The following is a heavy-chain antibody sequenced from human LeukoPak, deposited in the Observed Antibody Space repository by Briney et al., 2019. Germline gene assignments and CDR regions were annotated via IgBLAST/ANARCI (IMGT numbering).Heavy chain of an antibody. J-gene: IGHJ6*02. CDR3: ARARGVAARPGAPYYYYYGMDV. V-gene: IGHV4-61*02. CDR2: IYTSGST. D-gene: IGHD6-6*01. CDR1: GGFISSGSYY. Sequence: SQTLSLTCTVSGGFISSGSYYWSWIRQPAGKGLEWIGRIYTSGSTNYNPSLKSRVTISVDTSKNQFSLKLSSVTAADTAVYYCARARGVAARPGAPYYYYYGMDVWGQGTTVTVSS.